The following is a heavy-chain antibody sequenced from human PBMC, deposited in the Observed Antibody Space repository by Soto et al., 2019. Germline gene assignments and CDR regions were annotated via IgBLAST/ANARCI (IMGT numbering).Heavy chain of an antibody. V-gene: IGHV4-59*08. CDR3: ARHNGNDSNWSAP. Sequence: SETLSLTCTVSGGSISSYYWSWIRQPPGKGLEWIGYIYYSGSTNYNPSLKSRVTISVDTSKNQFSLKLSSVTAADTAVYYCARHNGNDSNWSAPWGQGTLVPVSS. J-gene: IGHJ5*02. D-gene: IGHD1-1*01. CDR2: IYYSGST. CDR1: GGSISSYY.